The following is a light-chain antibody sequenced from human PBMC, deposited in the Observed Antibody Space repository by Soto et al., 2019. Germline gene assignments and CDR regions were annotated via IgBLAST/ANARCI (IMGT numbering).Light chain of an antibody. Sequence: EIVLTQSPGSLSLSPGERATLSCRASQSVRSYLDWYQQKPGQAPSLLIYGASSRATGFPDRFSGSGSGTDFSRTIIRLEPEASAVYYCQQYLSPPRTFGQGNKVEIK. CDR2: GAS. V-gene: IGKV3-20*01. CDR1: QSVRSY. J-gene: IGKJ1*01. CDR3: QQYLSPPRT.